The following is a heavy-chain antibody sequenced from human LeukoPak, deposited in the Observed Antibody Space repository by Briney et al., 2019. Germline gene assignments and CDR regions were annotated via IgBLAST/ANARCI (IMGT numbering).Heavy chain of an antibody. Sequence: GGSLRLSCAASGFTFSILDMSWVRQAPGKGLEWVSAISGNGGRTYYADSVKGRFTISRDNSKNTLYLQMNSLRAEDTAVYYCARERLNYYDSSGYPDYWGQGTLVTVSS. CDR2: ISGNGGRT. J-gene: IGHJ4*02. CDR1: GFTFSILD. V-gene: IGHV3-23*01. CDR3: ARERLNYYDSSGYPDY. D-gene: IGHD3-22*01.